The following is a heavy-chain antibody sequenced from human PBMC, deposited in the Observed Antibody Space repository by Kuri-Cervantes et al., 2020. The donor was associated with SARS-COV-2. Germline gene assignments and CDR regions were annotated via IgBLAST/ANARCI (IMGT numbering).Heavy chain of an antibody. D-gene: IGHD3-10*01. Sequence: SETLSLTCAVYGGSFSGYYWSWIRQPPGKGLEWIGEINHSGSTNYNPSLKSRVTVSVDTSKNQFSLKLSSVTAADTAVYYCARMYRAYYYGSNWFDPWGQGPLVTVSS. CDR3: ARMYRAYYYGSNWFDP. J-gene: IGHJ5*02. CDR1: GGSFSGYY. V-gene: IGHV4-34*01. CDR2: INHSGST.